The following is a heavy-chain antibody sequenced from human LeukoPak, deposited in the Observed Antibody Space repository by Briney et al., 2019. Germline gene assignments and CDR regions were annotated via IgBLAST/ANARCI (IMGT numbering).Heavy chain of an antibody. CDR2: IYHSGST. J-gene: IGHJ6*02. Sequence: SETLSLTCTVSGYSISSGYYWGWIRQPPGKGLEWIGSIYHSGSTYYNPSLKSRVTISVDTSKNQFSLKLSSVTAADTAVYYCARDDPNYYYYGMDVWGQGTTVTVSS. CDR1: GYSISSGYY. V-gene: IGHV4-38-2*02. CDR3: ARDDPNYYYYGMDV.